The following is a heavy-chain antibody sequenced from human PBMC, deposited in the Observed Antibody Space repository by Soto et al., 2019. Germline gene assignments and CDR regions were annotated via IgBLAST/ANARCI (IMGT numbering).Heavy chain of an antibody. D-gene: IGHD2-21*02. Sequence: GGSLRLSCAASGFTFSSYAMSWVRQAPGKGLEWVSAISGSGGSTYYADSVKGRFTISRDNSKKTLYLQMNSLRAEDTAVYYYSKDRDHDYFDLWGRGTLVTVSS. J-gene: IGHJ2*01. V-gene: IGHV3-23*01. CDR1: GFTFSSYA. CDR2: ISGSGGST. CDR3: SKDRDHDYFDL.